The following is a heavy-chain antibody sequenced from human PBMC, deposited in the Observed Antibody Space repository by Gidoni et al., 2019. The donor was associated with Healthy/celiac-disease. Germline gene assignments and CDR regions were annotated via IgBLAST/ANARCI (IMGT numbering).Heavy chain of an antibody. Sequence: GLEWVAVISYDGSNKYYADSVKGRFTISRDNSKNTLYLQMNSLRAEDTAVYYCARDPRPEGYYYYYYGMDVGGQGTTVTVSS. J-gene: IGHJ6*02. V-gene: IGHV3-30-3*01. CDR3: ARDPRPEGYYYYYYGMDV. CDR2: ISYDGSNK.